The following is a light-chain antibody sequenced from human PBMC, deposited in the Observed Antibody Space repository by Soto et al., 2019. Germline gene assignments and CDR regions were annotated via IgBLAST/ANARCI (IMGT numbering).Light chain of an antibody. Sequence: DIVMTQSPLSLAVTPGEPASISCRSSQSLLYRDGRIFLDWYLQRPGHSPQLLIYLASIRASGVPDRFSGSGSGTDFTLKISRVEAEDVGIYYCMQALQPPSFGGGTRLDIK. CDR3: MQALQPPS. CDR2: LAS. CDR1: QSLLYRDGRIF. V-gene: IGKV2-28*01. J-gene: IGKJ4*01.